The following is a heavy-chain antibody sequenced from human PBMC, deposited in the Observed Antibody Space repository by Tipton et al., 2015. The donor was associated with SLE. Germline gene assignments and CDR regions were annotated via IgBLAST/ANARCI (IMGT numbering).Heavy chain of an antibody. CDR3: ARVDSSGYYYLDY. D-gene: IGHD3-22*01. CDR2: IYYSGST. CDR1: GGSISSYY. V-gene: IGHV4-59*01. Sequence: TLSLTCTVSGGSISSYYWSWIRQPPGKGLEWIGYIYYSGSTTYNPSLKRRVTISVDTSKNQFSLKLSSVTAADTAVYYCARVDSSGYYYLDYWGQGTLVTVSS. J-gene: IGHJ4*02.